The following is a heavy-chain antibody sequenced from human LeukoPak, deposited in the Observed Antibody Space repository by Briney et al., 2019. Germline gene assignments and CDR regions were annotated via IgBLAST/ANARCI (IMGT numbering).Heavy chain of an antibody. CDR3: ARKAGAAAYFDY. CDR2: IIPILGIA. J-gene: IGHJ4*02. D-gene: IGHD6-13*01. Sequence: SVKVSCKASGGTFSSYAISWVRQAPGQGLEWMGRIIPILGIANYAQKFQGRVTITADKSTSTAYMELSSLRSEDTAVYYCARKAGAAAYFDYWGQGTLVTVSS. CDR1: GGTFSSYA. V-gene: IGHV1-69*04.